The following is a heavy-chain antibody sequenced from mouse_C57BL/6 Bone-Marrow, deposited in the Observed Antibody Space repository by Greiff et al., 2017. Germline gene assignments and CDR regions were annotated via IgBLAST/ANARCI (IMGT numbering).Heavy chain of an antibody. CDR3: SMITTRYYFDY. CDR2: IHPNSGST. Sequence: QVQLQQSGAELVKPGASVKLSCKASGYTFTSYWMHWVKQRPGQGLEWIGMIHPNSGSTNYNEKFKSKATLTVDKSSSTAYMQLSSLTSEDSAVYYCSMITTRYYFDYWGQGTTLTVSS. D-gene: IGHD2-4*01. CDR1: GYTFTSYW. J-gene: IGHJ2*01. V-gene: IGHV1-64*01.